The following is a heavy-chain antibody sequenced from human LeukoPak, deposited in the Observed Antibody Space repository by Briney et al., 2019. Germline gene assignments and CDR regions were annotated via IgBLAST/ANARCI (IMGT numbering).Heavy chain of an antibody. CDR1: GGSISSITSDY. J-gene: IGHJ6*02. D-gene: IGHD2-2*01. V-gene: IGHV4-61*03. Sequence: SETLSLTCMVSGGSISSITSDYWSWVRQPPGKGLEWIGYIQYSGATNYNPSLRSRVTISVDTSKTHFSLRLSYVTAADTAVYYCARASLYCSSTSCYFLAEALADYYGMDVWGQGTTVTVSS. CDR3: ARASLYCSSTSCYFLAEALADYYGMDV. CDR2: IQYSGAT.